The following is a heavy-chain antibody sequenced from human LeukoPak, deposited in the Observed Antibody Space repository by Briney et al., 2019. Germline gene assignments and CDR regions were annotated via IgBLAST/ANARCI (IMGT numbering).Heavy chain of an antibody. V-gene: IGHV3-21*04. Sequence: PGGSLRLSCEVSGFTSSTYTMNWVRQAPGKGLEWVSSISSSGLYIYYADSVKGRFTISRDNSKNTLYLQMNSLRAEDTAVYYCAKDKLYNWNDGDAFDIWGQGTMVTVSS. D-gene: IGHD1-1*01. CDR2: ISSSGLYI. CDR1: GFTSSTYT. J-gene: IGHJ3*02. CDR3: AKDKLYNWNDGDAFDI.